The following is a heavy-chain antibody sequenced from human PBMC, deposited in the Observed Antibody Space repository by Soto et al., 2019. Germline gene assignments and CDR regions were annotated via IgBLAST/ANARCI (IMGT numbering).Heavy chain of an antibody. CDR1: GGSISSGGYY. CDR2: IYYSGST. CDR3: ARVGRWLQLALFDY. D-gene: IGHD5-12*01. Sequence: TLSLTCTVSGGSISSGGYYWSWIRQHPGKGLEWIGYIYYSGSTYYNPSLKSRVTISVDTSKNQFSLKLSSVTAADTAVYYCARVGRWLQLALFDYWGQGTLVTVSS. V-gene: IGHV4-31*03. J-gene: IGHJ4*02.